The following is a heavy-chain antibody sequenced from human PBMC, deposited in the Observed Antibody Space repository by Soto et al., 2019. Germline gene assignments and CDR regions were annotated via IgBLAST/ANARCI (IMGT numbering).Heavy chain of an antibody. Sequence: ASGKSSCKVSGDTDSELSMQWVRQAPGKGLEWMGGFDPVDGETTYAQKFQGRVTMTEDTSTDTAYIELTSLRSEDTAVYYCAIDSGNSVNWFDQWGK. CDR2: FDPVDGET. V-gene: IGHV1-24*01. CDR3: AIDSGNSVNWFDQ. D-gene: IGHD6-25*01. CDR1: GDTDSELS. J-gene: IGHJ5*02.